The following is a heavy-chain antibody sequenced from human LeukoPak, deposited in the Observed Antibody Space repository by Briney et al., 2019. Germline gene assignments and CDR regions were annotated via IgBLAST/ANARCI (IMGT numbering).Heavy chain of an antibody. CDR2: IYYSGST. V-gene: IGHV4-59*08. Sequence: SETLSLTCTVSGGSISSYYWSWIRQPPGKGLEWIGYIYYSGSTNYNPSLKSRVTISVDTSKNQFSLKLSSVTATDTAIYYCVRHFYYFDTSGYTNFDSWGQGSLVTVPS. CDR3: VRHFYYFDTSGYTNFDS. CDR1: GGSISSYY. D-gene: IGHD3-22*01. J-gene: IGHJ4*02.